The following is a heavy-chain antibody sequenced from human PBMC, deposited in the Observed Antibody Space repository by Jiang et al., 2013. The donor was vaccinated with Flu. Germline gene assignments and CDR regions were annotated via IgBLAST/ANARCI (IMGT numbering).Heavy chain of an antibody. J-gene: IGHJ2*01. CDR3: XRGGSAAGTAGYFDL. D-gene: IGHD6-13*01. V-gene: IGHV1-69*01. Sequence: MEGVIPIFGTANYAXKFQGRVTITXDESTSTAYMELSSLRSEDTAVYYCXRGGSAAGTAGYFDLWGRGTLVTVSS. CDR2: VIPIFGTA.